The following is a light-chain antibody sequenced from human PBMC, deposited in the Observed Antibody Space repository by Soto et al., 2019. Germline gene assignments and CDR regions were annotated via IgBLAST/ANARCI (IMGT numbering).Light chain of an antibody. J-gene: IGLJ2*01. V-gene: IGLV1-47*01. Sequence: QSVLTQPPSASGTPGQRVTISCSGSSSNIGSNYVFWYQQLPGTAPKLLMYRNDQRPSGVPDRFSGSKSGTSASLAISGLGSGDEADYDCAPWNDSLRAVVFGGGTKLTVL. CDR1: SSNIGSNY. CDR2: RND. CDR3: APWNDSLRAVV.